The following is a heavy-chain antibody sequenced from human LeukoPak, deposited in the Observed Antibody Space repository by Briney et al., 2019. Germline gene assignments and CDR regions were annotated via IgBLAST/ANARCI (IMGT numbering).Heavy chain of an antibody. CDR3: AREGVTTRPYFDY. Sequence: SETLSLTCTVSGGSISSYYWSWIRQPPGKGLEWIGYIYYSGSTNYNPSLKSRVTISVDTSKNQFSLKLSSVTAVDTAVYYCAREGVTTRPYFDYWGQGTLVAVSS. J-gene: IGHJ4*02. V-gene: IGHV4-59*01. CDR1: GGSISSYY. D-gene: IGHD4-17*01. CDR2: IYYSGST.